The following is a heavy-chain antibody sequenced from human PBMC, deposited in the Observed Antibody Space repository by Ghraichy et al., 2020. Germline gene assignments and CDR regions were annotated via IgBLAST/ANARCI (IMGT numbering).Heavy chain of an antibody. Sequence: GGSLRLSCAVSGFTFSNYWFHWGRQAPGKGVVWVSYINMDGSNTKYADSVKSRFTISRDNAKNTLYLQMNSLRAEDTAVYYCARDEAAAMVPIDCWGQGTLVTASS. CDR2: INMDGSNT. V-gene: IGHV3-74*03. D-gene: IGHD5-18*01. J-gene: IGHJ4*02. CDR3: ARDEAAAMVPIDC. CDR1: GFTFSNYW.